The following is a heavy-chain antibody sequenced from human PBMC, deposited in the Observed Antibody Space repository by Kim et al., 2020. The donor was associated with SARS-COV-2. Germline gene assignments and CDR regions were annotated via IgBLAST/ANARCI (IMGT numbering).Heavy chain of an antibody. D-gene: IGHD3-22*01. CDR1: GYTFTSYG. J-gene: IGHJ3*02. V-gene: IGHV1-18*01. Sequence: ASVKVSCKASGYTFTSYGISWVRQAPGQGLEWMGWISAYNGNTNYAQKLQGRVTMTTDTSTSTAYMELRSLRSDDTAVYYCARNGYDSSDYYYGSAFDIWGQGTRVTVSS. CDR3: ARNGYDSSDYYYGSAFDI. CDR2: ISAYNGNT.